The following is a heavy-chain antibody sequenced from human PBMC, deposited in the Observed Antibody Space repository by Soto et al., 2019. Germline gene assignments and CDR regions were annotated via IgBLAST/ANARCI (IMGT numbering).Heavy chain of an antibody. CDR3: AREVDTATGIDY. D-gene: IGHD5-18*01. CDR2: IYYSGST. Sequence: QVQLQESGPGLVKPSQTLSLTCTVSGGSISSGGYYWSWIRQHPGKGLEWIGYIYYSGSTYYNPSLKSRVSISVDTSKTQFSLKLSSVTAADTAVYYCAREVDTATGIDYWGQGTLVTVSS. J-gene: IGHJ4*02. V-gene: IGHV4-31*03. CDR1: GGSISSGGYY.